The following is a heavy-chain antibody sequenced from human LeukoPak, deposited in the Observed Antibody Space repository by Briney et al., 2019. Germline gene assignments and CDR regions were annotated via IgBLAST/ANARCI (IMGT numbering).Heavy chain of an antibody. J-gene: IGHJ4*02. V-gene: IGHV3-33*01. CDR3: ARDHHYYDSSGLRSGCIDY. CDR2: IWHDGSKE. D-gene: IGHD3-22*01. Sequence: GGSLRLSWAVSGFTFGNYDMHWVRQTPGKGLEWVAVIWHDGSKEFYVDSVKGRFTISRDNSENTLYLQMNSLRAEDAAVYYCARDHHYYDSSGLRSGCIDYWGQGTLVTVSS. CDR1: GFTFGNYD.